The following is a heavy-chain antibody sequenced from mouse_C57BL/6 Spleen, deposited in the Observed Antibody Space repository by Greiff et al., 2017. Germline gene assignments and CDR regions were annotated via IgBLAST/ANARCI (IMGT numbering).Heavy chain of an antibody. CDR3: ARFGSSLDY. CDR2: IDPSDSYT. Sequence: QVQLKQPGAELVKPGASVKLSCKASGYTFTSYWMQWVKQRPGQGLEWIGEIDPSDSYTNYNQKFKGKATLTVDTSSSTAYMQLSSLTSEDSAVYYCARFGSSLDYWGQGTTLTVSS. D-gene: IGHD1-1*01. J-gene: IGHJ2*01. V-gene: IGHV1-50*01. CDR1: GYTFTSYW.